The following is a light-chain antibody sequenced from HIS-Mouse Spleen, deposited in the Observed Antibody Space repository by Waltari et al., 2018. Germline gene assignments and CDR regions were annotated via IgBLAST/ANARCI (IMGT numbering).Light chain of an antibody. V-gene: IGLV2-14*01. J-gene: IGLJ2*01. CDR2: EVI. CDR1: SSDVGGYNY. CDR3: SSYTSSSTLVV. Sequence: QSALTQPASVSGSPGQSITISCTGTSSDVGGYNYVSWYQQHPGKAPQPMIYEVINRPSGVSNRFPGSKSGNTASLTISGLQAEDEADYYCSSYTSSSTLVVFGGGTKLTVL.